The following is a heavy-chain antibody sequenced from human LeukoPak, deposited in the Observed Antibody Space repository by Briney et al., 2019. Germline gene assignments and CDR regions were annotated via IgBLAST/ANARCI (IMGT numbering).Heavy chain of an antibody. CDR3: SKDRGSAGYFEYFDS. CDR2: IPWDGSTS. CDR1: GFTFDDYA. J-gene: IGHJ4*02. D-gene: IGHD3-9*01. Sequence: PGGSLRLSCAASGFTFDDYAMHWVRQAPGKGLEWVSVIPWDGSTSDYADSVKGRFTISRDNSKDSLYLQMNSLRAEDTALYYCSKDRGSAGYFEYFDSWGRGTLVTVSS. V-gene: IGHV3-43D*03.